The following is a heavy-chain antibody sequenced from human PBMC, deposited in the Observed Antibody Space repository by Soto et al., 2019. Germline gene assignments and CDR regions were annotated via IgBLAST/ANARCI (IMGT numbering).Heavy chain of an antibody. Sequence: SETLSLTCTVSGGSISSYLWSWMRLPPGKGLEWIGYIYHFGSPNYNPSLKSRVTISVDTSKNQFSLKLSSVTAADTAVYYCARGHPFDYWGQGALVTVSS. CDR2: IYHFGSP. CDR1: GGSISSYL. J-gene: IGHJ4*02. CDR3: ARGHPFDY. V-gene: IGHV4-59*01.